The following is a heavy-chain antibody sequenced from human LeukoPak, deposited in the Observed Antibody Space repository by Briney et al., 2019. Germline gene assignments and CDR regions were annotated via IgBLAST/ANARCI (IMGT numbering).Heavy chain of an antibody. Sequence: GESLKISCKNSGSTFTSYWVGWVRQMPGKGLEWMGLIFPGDSDTRYSPSFQGQVTISADKSISTAYLQWTSLKASDIAMYDCARQTASSYWYFDLWGRGTLVSVSS. V-gene: IGHV5-51*01. CDR1: GSTFTSYW. D-gene: IGHD5-18*01. CDR3: ARQTASSYWYFDL. CDR2: IFPGDSDT. J-gene: IGHJ2*01.